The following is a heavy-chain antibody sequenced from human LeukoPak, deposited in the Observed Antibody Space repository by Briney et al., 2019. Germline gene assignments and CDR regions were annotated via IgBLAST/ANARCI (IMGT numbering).Heavy chain of an antibody. D-gene: IGHD1-1*01. Sequence: SETLSLTCAVYGGSFSGYYWSWIRQSPGKGLGWIAEINHRGDTNYNPSVKSRVTISVDTSKNQFSLKVTSLTAADTAVYFCARGPTISETGYFDYWGQGTLVTVSS. CDR1: GGSFSGYY. CDR2: INHRGDT. J-gene: IGHJ4*03. CDR3: ARGPTISETGYFDY. V-gene: IGHV4-34*01.